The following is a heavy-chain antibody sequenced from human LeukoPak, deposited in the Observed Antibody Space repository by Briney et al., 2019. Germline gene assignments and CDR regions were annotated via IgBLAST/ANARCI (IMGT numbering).Heavy chain of an antibody. J-gene: IGHJ6*02. Sequence: GASVKVSCKASEHTFSNYDINWVRQAAGQGLEWVGWMNPNSGNTGYAQKLQGRVTMTRNTFIRTAYMELSSLTSEDTAVYYCARATGSGSPRGVSYYYYGMDVWGQGTTVTVSS. CDR1: EHTFSNYD. V-gene: IGHV1-8*01. CDR3: ARATGSGSPRGVSYYYYGMDV. CDR2: MNPNSGNT. D-gene: IGHD3-10*01.